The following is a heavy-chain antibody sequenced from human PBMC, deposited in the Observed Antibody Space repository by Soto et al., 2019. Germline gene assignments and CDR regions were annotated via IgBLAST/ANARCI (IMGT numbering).Heavy chain of an antibody. Sequence: GGSLRLSCTPSGFSFRNYAMHWIRQAPGKGLEWMAVISHDGTNSYYADSVKGRFSISRDKSENTLYLQMNSLRAQDTAVYYCARDFPYCSTDSCYSAEPHYWGHGTLVTVSS. CDR1: GFSFRNYA. CDR3: ARDFPYCSTDSCYSAEPHY. V-gene: IGHV3-30-3*01. J-gene: IGHJ4*01. CDR2: ISHDGTNS. D-gene: IGHD2-15*01.